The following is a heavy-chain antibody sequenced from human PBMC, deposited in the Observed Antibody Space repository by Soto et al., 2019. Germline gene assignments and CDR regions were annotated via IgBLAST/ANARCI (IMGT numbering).Heavy chain of an antibody. J-gene: IGHJ4*02. Sequence: PSETLSLTCTVSGGSISRGGYYWSWIRQHPGKGLEWIGYIYYSGSTYYNPSLKSRVTISVDTSKNQFSLKLSSVTAADTAVYYCARAEYYDFWSGHIFDYWGQGTLVTVSS. D-gene: IGHD3-3*01. CDR3: ARAEYYDFWSGHIFDY. CDR1: GGSISRGGYY. CDR2: IYYSGST. V-gene: IGHV4-31*03.